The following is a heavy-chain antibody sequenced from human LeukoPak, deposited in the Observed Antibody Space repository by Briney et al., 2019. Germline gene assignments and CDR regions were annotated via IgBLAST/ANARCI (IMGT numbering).Heavy chain of an antibody. J-gene: IGHJ6*02. Sequence: ASVKVSCKASGYTFTSYAMHWVRQAPGQRLEWMGWINAGNGNTKYSQKFQGRVTITRDTPASTAYMELSSLRSEDTAVYYCARDTSSGWFYYYYGMDVWGQGTTVTVSS. CDR1: GYTFTSYA. CDR3: ARDTSSGWFYYYYGMDV. CDR2: INAGNGNT. D-gene: IGHD6-19*01. V-gene: IGHV1-3*01.